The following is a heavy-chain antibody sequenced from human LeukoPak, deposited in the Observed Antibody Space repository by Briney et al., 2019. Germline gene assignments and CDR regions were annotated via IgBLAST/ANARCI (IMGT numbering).Heavy chain of an antibody. D-gene: IGHD3-22*01. Sequence: ASVKVSCKASGYTFTNYDINWVRQATGQGLERMGWMNPNSGNTGYAQKFQGRVTMTRNTSISTAYMELSSLRSEDTAVYYCAREWYYYDSSGPTRWFDPWGQGTLVTVSS. V-gene: IGHV1-8*01. J-gene: IGHJ5*02. CDR3: AREWYYYDSSGPTRWFDP. CDR1: GYTFTNYD. CDR2: MNPNSGNT.